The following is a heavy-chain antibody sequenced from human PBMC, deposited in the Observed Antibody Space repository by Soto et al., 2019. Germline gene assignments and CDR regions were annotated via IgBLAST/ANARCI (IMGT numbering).Heavy chain of an antibody. CDR3: ARERRGSYGMDV. CDR1: GYTFTGYY. Sequence: ASVKVSCKASGYTFTGYYMHWVRQAPGQGLEWMGWINPNSGGTNYAQKFQGRVTITADESTSTAYMELSSLRSEDTAVYYCARERRGSYGMDVWGQGTTVTVSS. D-gene: IGHD3-10*01. J-gene: IGHJ6*02. CDR2: INPNSGGT. V-gene: IGHV1-2*02.